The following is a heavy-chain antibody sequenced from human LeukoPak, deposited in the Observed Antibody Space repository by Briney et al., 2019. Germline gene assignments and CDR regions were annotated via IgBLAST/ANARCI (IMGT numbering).Heavy chain of an antibody. Sequence: SETLSLTCTVSGGSISSGSYYWSWIRQPAGKGLEWIGRIYSSGSTNYNPALTSRVTISVDTSQNQFSLKLSSVTAADAAVYYCARVVSWGCYFDYSGQGTLVTVSS. CDR3: ARVVSWGCYFDY. V-gene: IGHV4-61*02. CDR2: IYSSGST. J-gene: IGHJ4*02. CDR1: GGSISSGSYY. D-gene: IGHD7-27*01.